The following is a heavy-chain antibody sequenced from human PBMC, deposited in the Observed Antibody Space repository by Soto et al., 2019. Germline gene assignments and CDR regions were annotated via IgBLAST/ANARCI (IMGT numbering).Heavy chain of an antibody. J-gene: IGHJ4*02. CDR1: SGSINDYY. D-gene: IGHD5-12*01. V-gene: IGHV4-4*07. Sequence: WETLSLTGTVSSGSINDYYWGWIRQPAGKGQEWSGSIYTDGSTDYNPSLKSRVTVSIETSKKQFYLKVTSMTAADTAVYYCARERSEEIHDGFELDCWGQGTLVTVSS. CDR2: IYTDGST. CDR3: ARERSEEIHDGFELDC.